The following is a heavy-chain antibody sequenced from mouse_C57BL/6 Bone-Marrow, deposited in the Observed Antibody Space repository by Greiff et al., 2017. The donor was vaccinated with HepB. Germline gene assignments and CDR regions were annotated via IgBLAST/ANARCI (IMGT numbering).Heavy chain of an antibody. Sequence: QVQLKQSGPGLVQPSQSLSITCTVSGFSFTSYGVHWVRQSPGKGLEWLGVIWSGGSTDYNAAFISRLSISKDNSKSQVFFKMNSLQADDTAIYYGARNPGRSSPYYYAMDYWGQGTSVTVSS. D-gene: IGHD1-1*01. CDR2: IWSGGST. CDR3: ARNPGRSSPYYYAMDY. V-gene: IGHV2-2*01. CDR1: GFSFTSYG. J-gene: IGHJ4*01.